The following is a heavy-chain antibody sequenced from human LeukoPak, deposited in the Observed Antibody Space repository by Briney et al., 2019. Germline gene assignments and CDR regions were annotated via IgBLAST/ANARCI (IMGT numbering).Heavy chain of an antibody. CDR1: GVSISSSNSY. Sequence: PSETLSLTCTVSGVSISSSNSYWGWIRQPPGKGLEWIGSIYYSGNTYYNASLKSQVSISIDTSKNQFSLRLTSVTAADTAVYYCARNYYDSSHQGFDPWGQGTLVTVSS. CDR2: IYYSGNT. CDR3: ARNYYDSSHQGFDP. J-gene: IGHJ5*02. D-gene: IGHD3-22*01. V-gene: IGHV4-39*01.